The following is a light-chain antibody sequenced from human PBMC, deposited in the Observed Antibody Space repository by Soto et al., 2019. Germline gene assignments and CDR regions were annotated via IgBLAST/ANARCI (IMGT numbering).Light chain of an antibody. CDR1: QSVSSSY. CDR2: GAS. Sequence: EIVLTQSPGTLSLSPGERATLSCRASQSVSSSYLAWYQQKPGQAPRLLIYGASSRATGIPDRFSGSGSGTDFTFTISRLEPEDFAVYYCQQYGSSPATFGGGTKVEMK. J-gene: IGKJ4*01. V-gene: IGKV3-20*01. CDR3: QQYGSSPAT.